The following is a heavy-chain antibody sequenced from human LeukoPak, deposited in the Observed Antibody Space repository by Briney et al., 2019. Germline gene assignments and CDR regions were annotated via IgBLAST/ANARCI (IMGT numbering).Heavy chain of an antibody. V-gene: IGHV4-34*01. J-gene: IGHJ4*02. CDR1: GGSFSGYY. D-gene: IGHD7-27*01. CDR3: ARVSDWGHFDY. Sequence: SETPSLTCAVYGGSFSGYYWSWIRQPPGKGLEWIGEINHSGSTNYNPSLKSRVTISVDTSKNQFSLKLSSVTAADTAVYYCARVSDWGHFDYWGQGTLVTVSS. CDR2: INHSGST.